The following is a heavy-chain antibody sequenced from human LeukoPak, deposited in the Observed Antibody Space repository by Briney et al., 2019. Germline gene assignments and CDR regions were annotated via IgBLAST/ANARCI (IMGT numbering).Heavy chain of an antibody. V-gene: IGHV1-18*01. Sequence: ASVKVSCKASGYTFTSYGISWVRQAPGQGLEWMGWISAYNGNTNYAQKLQGRVTMTTDTSTSTAYMELRSLRSDDTAVYYCARLGYCSGGSCYGGNWFDPWGQGTLVTVSS. D-gene: IGHD2-15*01. CDR2: ISAYNGNT. J-gene: IGHJ5*02. CDR1: GYTFTSYG. CDR3: ARLGYCSGGSCYGGNWFDP.